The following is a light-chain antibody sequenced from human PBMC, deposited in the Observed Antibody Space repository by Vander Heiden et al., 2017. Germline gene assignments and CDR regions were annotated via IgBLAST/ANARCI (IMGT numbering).Light chain of an antibody. V-gene: IGLV1-40*01. CDR2: GDI. CDR3: QSYDDSLSGSVV. Sequence: QSVLTQPPSVSGAPGQRVTISCTGSSSNIGAGYGVHWYQQLPGTAPKLLIYGDINRPSGVPDRFSGSKSGASASLAITGLQAEDETDYYRQSYDDSLSGSVVFGGGTKLTVL. J-gene: IGLJ2*01. CDR1: SSNIGAGYG.